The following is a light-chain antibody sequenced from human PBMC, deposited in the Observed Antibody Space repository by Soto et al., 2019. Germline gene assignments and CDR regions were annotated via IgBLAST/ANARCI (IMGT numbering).Light chain of an antibody. CDR2: AAS. J-gene: IGKJ1*01. Sequence: DIQMTQSPSSLSASVGDRVTITCRASQSISSYLNWYQQKPGKAPKLLIYAASSLRSGVPSRFSGSGSGTDFTLTISSLQPEDFAIYYCQQSYSTLPTFGQGTKVDIK. V-gene: IGKV1-39*01. CDR3: QQSYSTLPT. CDR1: QSISSY.